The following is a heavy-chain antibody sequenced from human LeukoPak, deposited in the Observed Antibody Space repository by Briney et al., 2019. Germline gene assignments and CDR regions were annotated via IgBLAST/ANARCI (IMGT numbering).Heavy chain of an antibody. CDR1: GYTFTSYY. V-gene: IGHV1-46*01. CDR2: INPSGGST. D-gene: IGHD3-22*01. Sequence: ASVKVSCRASGYTFTSYYMHWVRQAPGQGLEWMGIINPSGGSTSYAQKFQGRVTMTRDTSTSTVYMELSSLRSEDTAVYYCARGHYYDSSGYQDPSLTFDYWGQGTLVTVSS. CDR3: ARGHYYDSSGYQDPSLTFDY. J-gene: IGHJ4*02.